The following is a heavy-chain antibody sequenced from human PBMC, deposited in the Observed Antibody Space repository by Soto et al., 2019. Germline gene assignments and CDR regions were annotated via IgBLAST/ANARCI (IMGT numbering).Heavy chain of an antibody. J-gene: IGHJ4*02. CDR2: INSDGSST. CDR3: ARGVSSSWCFDY. V-gene: IGHV3-74*01. CDR1: GFTFSSYW. Sequence: GGSLRLSCAASGFTFSSYWMHWVRQAPGKGLVWVSRINSDGSSTSYADSVKGRFTISRDNAKDTLYLQMNSLRAEDTAVYYCARGVSSSWCFDYWGQGTLVTVSS. D-gene: IGHD6-13*01.